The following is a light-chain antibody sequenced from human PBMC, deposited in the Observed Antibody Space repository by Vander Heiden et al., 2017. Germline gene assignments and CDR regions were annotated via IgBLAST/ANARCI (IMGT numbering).Light chain of an antibody. CDR2: GNS. CDR3: QSYDSSLSAWV. J-gene: IGLJ3*02. CDR1: SSHIGAGYA. V-gene: IGLV1-40*01. Sequence: QSVLTHPPSVSGAPGQSVPIPSTGNSSHIGAGYAVAWYQQLPGTAPKLLIYGNSNRPSGVPDRFSGSKSGTSASLAISGLQAEDEADYYCQSYDSSLSAWVFGGGTKLTVL.